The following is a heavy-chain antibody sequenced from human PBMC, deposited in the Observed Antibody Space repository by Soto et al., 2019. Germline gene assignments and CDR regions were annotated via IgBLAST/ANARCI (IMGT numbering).Heavy chain of an antibody. CDR2: IYYSGST. Sequence: PSETLSLTCTVSGGSISSGDYYWSWIRQPPGKGLEWIGYIYYSGSTYYNPSLKSRVTISVDTSKNQFSLKLSSVTAADTAVYYCARENSAMVNNWFDPWGQGTLVTVSS. CDR3: ARENSAMVNNWFDP. D-gene: IGHD5-18*01. J-gene: IGHJ5*02. CDR1: GGSISSGDYY. V-gene: IGHV4-30-4*01.